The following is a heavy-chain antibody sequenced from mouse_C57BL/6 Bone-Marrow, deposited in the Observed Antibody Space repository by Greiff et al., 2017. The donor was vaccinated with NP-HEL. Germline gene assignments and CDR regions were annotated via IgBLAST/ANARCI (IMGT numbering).Heavy chain of an antibody. CDR2: ISSGGSYT. CDR1: GFTFSSYG. J-gene: IGHJ3*01. CDR3: ARRGLRRSFAY. D-gene: IGHD1-1*01. Sequence: VMLVESGGDLVKPGGSLKLSCAASGFTFSSYGMSWVRQTPDKRLEWVATISSGGSYTYYPDSVKGRFTISRDNAKNTLYLQMSSLKSEDTAMYYCARRGLRRSFAYWGQGTLVTVSA. V-gene: IGHV5-6*02.